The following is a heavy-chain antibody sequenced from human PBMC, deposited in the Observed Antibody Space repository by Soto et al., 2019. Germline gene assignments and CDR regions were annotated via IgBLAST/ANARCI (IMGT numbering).Heavy chain of an antibody. CDR1: GGSFSGYY. CDR3: ARAWSSVAFDY. J-gene: IGHJ4*02. D-gene: IGHD2-15*01. Sequence: SETLSLTCAVYGGSFSGYYGSWIRQPPGKGLEWIGEINHSGSTNYNPSLKSRVTISVDTSKNQFSLKLSSVTAADTAVYYCARAWSSVAFDYWGQGTLVTSPQ. V-gene: IGHV4-34*01. CDR2: INHSGST.